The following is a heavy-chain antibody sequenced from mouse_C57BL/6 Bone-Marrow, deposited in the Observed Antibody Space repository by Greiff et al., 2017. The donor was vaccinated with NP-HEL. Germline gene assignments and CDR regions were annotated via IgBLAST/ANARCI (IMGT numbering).Heavy chain of an antibody. CDR2: IYPRSGNT. D-gene: IGHD2-4*01. CDR1: GYTFTSYG. Sequence: QVQLKQSGAELARPGASVKLSCKASGYTFTSYGISWVKQRTGQGLEWIGQIYPRSGNTYYNEKFKGKATLTADKSSSTAYMELRSLTAEDCAVYFCAREGDYRDFGDWGQGTTLTVSS. J-gene: IGHJ2*01. CDR3: AREGDYRDFGD. V-gene: IGHV1-81*01.